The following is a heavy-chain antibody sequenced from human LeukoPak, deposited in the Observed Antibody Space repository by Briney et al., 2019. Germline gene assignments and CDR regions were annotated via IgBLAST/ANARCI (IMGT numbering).Heavy chain of an antibody. CDR1: GGSISTYY. D-gene: IGHD2-21*02. V-gene: IGHV4-59*01. J-gene: IGHJ3*01. Sequence: SETLSLTCTVSGGSISTYYWNWIWQPPGQGLEWIGYIYYTGSSNYNPSLKSRVTISLDTSKNQFSLNLSSVTAADTAVYYCVRRVVVVTANDKSDAFDVWGQGTVVTVSS. CDR2: IYYTGSS. CDR3: VRRVVVVTANDKSDAFDV.